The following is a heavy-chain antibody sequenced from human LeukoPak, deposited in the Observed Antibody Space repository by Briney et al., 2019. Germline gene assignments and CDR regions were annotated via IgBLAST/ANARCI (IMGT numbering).Heavy chain of an antibody. J-gene: IGHJ4*02. V-gene: IGHV3-33*06. CDR3: AKDRFPGIAADGMFDY. CDR2: IWNDGSNK. CDR1: GFTFSSYG. Sequence: SGGSLRLSCAASGFTFSSYGMHWVRQAPGKGLEWVADIWNDGSNKYYADSMKGRFTISRENSKNTLYVQMNSLRAEDTAVYYCAKDRFPGIAADGMFDYWGQGPLVTVSS. D-gene: IGHD6-13*01.